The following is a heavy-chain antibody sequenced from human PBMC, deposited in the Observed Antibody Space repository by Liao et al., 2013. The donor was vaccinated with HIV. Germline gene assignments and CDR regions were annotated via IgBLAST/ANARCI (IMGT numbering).Heavy chain of an antibody. CDR1: GGSISSTSYY. V-gene: IGHV4-39*07. D-gene: IGHD1-1*01. CDR2: IYYSGST. J-gene: IGHJ3*02. CDR3: ARDGETGRDAFDI. Sequence: QLQLQESGPGLMKPSETLSLTCTVSGGSISSTSYYWGWIRQPPGKGLEWIGSIYYSGSTYYNPSLKSRVTISVDTSKNQFSLKLSSVTAADTAVYYCARDGETGRDAFDIWGQGTMVTVSS.